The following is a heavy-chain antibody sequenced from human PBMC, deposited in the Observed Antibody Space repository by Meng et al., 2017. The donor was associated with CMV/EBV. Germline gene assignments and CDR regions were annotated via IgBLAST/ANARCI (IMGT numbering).Heavy chain of an antibody. CDR2: IYSGGSST. CDR3: ASITALGMDV. V-gene: IGHV3-23*03. Sequence: GSLRLSCAASGFTFSSYAMSWVRQAPGKGLEWVSVIYSGGSSTYYADSVKGRFTISRDNSKNTLYLQMNSLRAEDTAVYYCASITALGMDVWGQGTTVTVSS. D-gene: IGHD5-18*01. CDR1: GFTFSSYA. J-gene: IGHJ6*02.